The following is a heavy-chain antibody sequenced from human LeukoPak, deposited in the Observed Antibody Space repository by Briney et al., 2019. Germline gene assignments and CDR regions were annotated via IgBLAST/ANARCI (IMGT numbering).Heavy chain of an antibody. CDR1: RFSFSSQD. Sequence: PGGSLRLSCAASRFSFSSQDMNWVSQAPGKGLEWIAIISPGGHHTFYADSVKGRFTISRDNSKNTLYLQMNSLRAEDTAVYYCAKGPDSSGYGYYYGMVVWGQGTTVTVSS. CDR2: ISPGGHHT. V-gene: IGHV3-23*01. CDR3: AKGPDSSGYGYYYGMVV. D-gene: IGHD3-22*01. J-gene: IGHJ6*02.